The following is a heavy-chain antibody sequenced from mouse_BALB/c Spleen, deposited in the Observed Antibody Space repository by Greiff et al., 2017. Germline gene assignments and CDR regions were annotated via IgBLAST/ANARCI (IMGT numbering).Heavy chain of an antibody. CDR1: GYTFTDYN. V-gene: IGHV1S29*02. CDR2: IYPYNGGT. Sequence: VQLKQSGPELVKPGASVKISCKASGYTFTDYNMHWVKQSHGKSLEWIGYIYPYNGGTGYNQKFKSKATLTVDNSSSTAYMELRSLTSEDSAVYYCAREGNLITTPFAYWGQGTLVTVSA. CDR3: AREGNLITTPFAY. D-gene: IGHD1-1*01. J-gene: IGHJ3*01.